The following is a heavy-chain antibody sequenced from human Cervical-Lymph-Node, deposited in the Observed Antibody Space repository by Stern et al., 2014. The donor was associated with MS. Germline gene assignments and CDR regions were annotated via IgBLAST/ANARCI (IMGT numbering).Heavy chain of an antibody. J-gene: IGHJ3*02. D-gene: IGHD3-16*01. CDR1: GFTFNHYW. CDR3: ARGGTGRTWGSFDI. Sequence: EVQLVESGGGLVKPGGSLRLSCAASGFTFNHYWMHWVPQAPGKGLVWVPRIKTDAQSTKYADSVLGRFTISRDNAKNTVYLQMDSLRAEDTAVYFCARGGTGRTWGSFDIWGQGTMVTVSS. CDR2: IKTDAQST. V-gene: IGHV3-74*01.